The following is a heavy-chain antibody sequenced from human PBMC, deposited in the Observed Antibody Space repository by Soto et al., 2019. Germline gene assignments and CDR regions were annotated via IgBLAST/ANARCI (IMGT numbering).Heavy chain of an antibody. CDR3: ARWVEVSLDYFDA. J-gene: IGHJ4*02. D-gene: IGHD2-15*01. Sequence: PSETLSLTCTVSGAYMINYYYYWSLVRQNPGKDLEWIGHMHHSGRTHYNPSLKSRVAISVDTSKNQFSLYLNSVTTADTAVYYCARWVEVSLDYFDAWGQGTLVTVSS. CDR1: GAYMINYYYY. V-gene: IGHV4-31*03. CDR2: MHHSGRT.